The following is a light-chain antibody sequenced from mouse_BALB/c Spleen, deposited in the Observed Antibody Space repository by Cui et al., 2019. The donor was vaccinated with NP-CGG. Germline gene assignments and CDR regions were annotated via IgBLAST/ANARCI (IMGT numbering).Light chain of an antibody. CDR1: TGAVTTNNY. CDR2: GTN. Sequence: QAVVTKESALTTSPGETVTLTCRSSTGAVTTNNYANWVQEKPDHLFTGLIGGTNNRAPGVPARFSGSLIGDKAALTITWAQTEDEAIYFCALWYSNHWVFGGGTKLTVL. V-gene: IGLV1*01. CDR3: ALWYSNHWV. J-gene: IGLJ1*01.